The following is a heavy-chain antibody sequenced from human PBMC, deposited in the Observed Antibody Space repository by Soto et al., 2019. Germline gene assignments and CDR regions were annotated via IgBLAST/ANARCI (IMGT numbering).Heavy chain of an antibody. J-gene: IGHJ6*02. CDR1: GCTVSSYA. Sequence: SVKVSCKASGCTVSSYAISWVRQAPGQVLEWMGGIIPIFGTANYAQKFQGRVTITADESTSTAYMELSSLRSEDTAVYYCARGGSRRWNDYYYYYGMDVWGQGTTVTVSS. CDR2: IIPIFGTA. V-gene: IGHV1-69*13. D-gene: IGHD1-1*01. CDR3: ARGGSRRWNDYYYYYGMDV.